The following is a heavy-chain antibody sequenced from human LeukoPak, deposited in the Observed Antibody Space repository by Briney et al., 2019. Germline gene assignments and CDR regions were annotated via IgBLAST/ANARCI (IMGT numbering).Heavy chain of an antibody. J-gene: IGHJ3*02. CDR1: GYSFADYY. D-gene: IGHD3-10*01. V-gene: IGHV1-2*02. CDR2: IKPNSGGT. Sequence: GASVKVSCKASGYSFADYYIHWVRQAPGQGLEWMGWIKPNSGGTRSAQKFQGRVTMTRDTSISTAYMELRSLRSDDTAVYYCARDVRVSYYYGSGSSASNRYSDAFDIWGQGTMVTVSS. CDR3: ARDVRVSYYYGSGSSASNRYSDAFDI.